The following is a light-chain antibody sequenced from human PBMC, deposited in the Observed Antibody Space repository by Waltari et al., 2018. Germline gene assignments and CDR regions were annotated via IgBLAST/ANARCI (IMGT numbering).Light chain of an antibody. CDR2: GVS. CDR1: SSDVDNYNF. V-gene: IGLV2-14*01. J-gene: IGLJ1*01. Sequence: QSALTQPASVSGSPGQSITISCTGTSSDVDNYNFVSWYQQHPGKAPKLMIYGVSKRPSWFSDRFSGSKSGNTASLTISGLQAEDEADYYCSSYTNIITYVFGTGTKVTVL. CDR3: SSYTNIITYV.